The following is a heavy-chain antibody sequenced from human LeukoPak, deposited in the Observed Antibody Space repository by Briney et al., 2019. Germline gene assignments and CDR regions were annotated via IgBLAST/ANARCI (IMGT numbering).Heavy chain of an antibody. V-gene: IGHV3-53*01. CDR1: GFTVSNNY. CDR2: IYSGGNT. Sequence: GGSLRLSCAVSGFTVSNNYMSWVRQAPGKGLEWVSVIYSGGNTYYADSVRGRFTISRDNSKNTLYLQMNSLRVEDTAVYYCARDRAGGYDVFDYWGQGTLVIVSS. J-gene: IGHJ4*02. D-gene: IGHD5-12*01. CDR3: ARDRAGGYDVFDY.